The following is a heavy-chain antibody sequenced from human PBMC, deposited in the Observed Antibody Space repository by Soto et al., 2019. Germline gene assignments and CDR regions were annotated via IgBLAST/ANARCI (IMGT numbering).Heavy chain of an antibody. V-gene: IGHV4-31*03. J-gene: IGHJ4*02. CDR3: ARDHGDYGWEFDS. D-gene: IGHD4-17*01. Sequence: PSETLSLTCTVSGGSISSVGYYWNWIRQHPGKGLEWIGYIYYSGSTYYNPSLKSRVTISVDTSKNQFSLKLSSVTAADTAVYYCARDHGDYGWEFDSWGQGTLVTVSS. CDR2: IYYSGST. CDR1: GGSISSVGYY.